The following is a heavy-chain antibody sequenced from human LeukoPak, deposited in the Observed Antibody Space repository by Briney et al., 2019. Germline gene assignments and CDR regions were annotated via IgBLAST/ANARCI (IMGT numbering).Heavy chain of an antibody. J-gene: IGHJ3*02. CDR1: GFIFSDHY. V-gene: IGHV3-72*01. Sequence: GGSLRLSCAASGFIFSDHYMEWVRQAPGKGLEWVGRTRNKPESYPTEYAASVNGRFIISRDDSKNSLYQQMNCQKTEDRAVYYCARGGSRWGGAFDIWGQGTMVTVSS. D-gene: IGHD1-26*01. CDR3: ARGGSRWGGAFDI. CDR2: TRNKPESYPT.